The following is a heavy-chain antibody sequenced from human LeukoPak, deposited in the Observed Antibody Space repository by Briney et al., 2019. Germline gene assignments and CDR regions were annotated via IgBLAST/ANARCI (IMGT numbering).Heavy chain of an antibody. CDR3: ARGVVPAAIHGDGYSSGWYVWGQSLVDY. J-gene: IGHJ4*02. CDR2: ISGSGGST. V-gene: IGHV3-23*01. D-gene: IGHD6-19*01. CDR1: GFTVSNKY. Sequence: GGSLRLSCAASGFTVSNKYMTWVRQAPGKGLEWVSAISGSGGSTYYADSVKGRFTISRDNAKNSLYLQMNSLRVEDTAVYYCARGVVPAAIHGDGYSSGWYVWGQSLVDYWGQGTLVTVSS.